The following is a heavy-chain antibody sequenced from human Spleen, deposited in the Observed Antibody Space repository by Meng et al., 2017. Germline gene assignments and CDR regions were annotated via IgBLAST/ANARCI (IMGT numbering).Heavy chain of an antibody. CDR2: IYSDGRT. CDR1: GFIVSSNY. Sequence: GGSLRLSCAASGFIVSSNYMNWVRQAPGKGLEWVSLIYSDGRTYYADSVKGRFTISRDTSKNTLLLQMNSLRAEDTAVYYCARDDILTGYDAFDIWGQGTMVTVSS. CDR3: ARDDILTGYDAFDI. J-gene: IGHJ3*02. V-gene: IGHV3-53*05. D-gene: IGHD3-9*01.